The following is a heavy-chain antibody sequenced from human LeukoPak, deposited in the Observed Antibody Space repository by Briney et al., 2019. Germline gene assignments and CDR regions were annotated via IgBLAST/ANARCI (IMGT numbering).Heavy chain of an antibody. V-gene: IGHV3-30*04. D-gene: IGHD2-15*01. Sequence: GGSLRLSCAVSGFTFSSYAMYWVRQAPGKGLEWVAVISYGGSNKYYEDSVKGRFTISRDNSKNTLYLQMNSLRAEDTAVYYCARVSRCSGGSCYSNYYYYYGMDVWGQGTTVTVSS. CDR2: ISYGGSNK. J-gene: IGHJ6*02. CDR1: GFTFSSYA. CDR3: ARVSRCSGGSCYSNYYYYYGMDV.